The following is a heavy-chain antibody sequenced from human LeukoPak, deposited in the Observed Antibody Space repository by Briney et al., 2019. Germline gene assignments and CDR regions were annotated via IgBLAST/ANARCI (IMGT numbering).Heavy chain of an antibody. CDR1: GYTFTSYD. CDR2: MNPNSGNT. V-gene: IGHV1-8*03. D-gene: IGHD2-15*01. CDR3: ARALPTSFGYCSGGSCYWFDP. Sequence: ASVKVSCKAPGYTFTSYDINWVRQATGQGLEWMGWMNPNSGNTGYAQKFQGRVTITRNTSISTAYMELSSLRSEDTAVYYCARALPTSFGYCSGGSCYWFDPWGQGTLVTVSS. J-gene: IGHJ5*02.